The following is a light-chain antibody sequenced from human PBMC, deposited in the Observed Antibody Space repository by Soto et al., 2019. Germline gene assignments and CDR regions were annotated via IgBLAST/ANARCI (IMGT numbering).Light chain of an antibody. Sequence: EIALTQSPATLSVSPGERATLSCRASQSVSSTLAWYHQKPGQAPRLLIYGSSTRATGIPARFSGSGSGTEFTLTISSLQSEDFAVYYCQQYNNWPQTFGQGTKVDIK. CDR3: QQYNNWPQT. J-gene: IGKJ1*01. CDR1: QSVSST. V-gene: IGKV3-15*01. CDR2: GSS.